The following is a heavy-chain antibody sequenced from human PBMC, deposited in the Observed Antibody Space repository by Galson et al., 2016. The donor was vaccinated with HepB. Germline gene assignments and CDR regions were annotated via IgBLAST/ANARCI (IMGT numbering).Heavy chain of an antibody. D-gene: IGHD5-12*01. J-gene: IGHJ4*02. CDR1: GFTISAYW. CDR3: ARGAYITRGYRGYDLDY. V-gene: IGHV3-7*01. CDR2: INQDASGK. Sequence: SLRLSCAESGFTISAYWLSWVRRAPGTGLEWVASINQDASGKYCVDSVKGRFSISRDNVKNTLWLQMDSLRAGDTAVYYCARGAYITRGYRGYDLDYWGQGTVVTVSS.